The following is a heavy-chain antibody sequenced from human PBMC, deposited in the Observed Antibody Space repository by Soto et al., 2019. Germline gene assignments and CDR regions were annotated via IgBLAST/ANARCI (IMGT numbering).Heavy chain of an antibody. J-gene: IGHJ4*02. V-gene: IGHV3-33*01. CDR3: ARGSDDILTGTPYYFDY. Sequence: PGGSLRLSCAASGFTFSSYGMHWVRQAPGKGLEWVAVIWYDGSNKYYADSVKCRFTISRDNSKNTLYLQMNSLRAEDTAVYYCARGSDDILTGTPYYFDYWGQGTLVTVSS. CDR1: GFTFSSYG. CDR2: IWYDGSNK. D-gene: IGHD3-9*01.